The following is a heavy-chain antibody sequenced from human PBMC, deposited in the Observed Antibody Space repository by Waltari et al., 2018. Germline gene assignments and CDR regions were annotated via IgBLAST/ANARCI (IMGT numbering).Heavy chain of an antibody. CDR2: ISAYNCTT. CDR1: GYTFTSYG. J-gene: IGHJ4*02. D-gene: IGHD1-26*01. V-gene: IGHV1-18*01. CDR3: ARELGVVGATGGFAY. Sequence: QVQLVQSGAEVKKPGASVKVSCKASGYTFTSYGISWVRPAPGQGLEWMGWISAYNCTTNYAQNLQGRLTMTTDTATSTAYMELRSLRSDDAAVYSCARELGVVGATGGFAYWGQGTLVTVSS.